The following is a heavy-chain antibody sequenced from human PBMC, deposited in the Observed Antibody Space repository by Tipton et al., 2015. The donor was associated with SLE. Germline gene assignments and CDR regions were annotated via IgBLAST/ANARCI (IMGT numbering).Heavy chain of an antibody. D-gene: IGHD1-26*01. CDR2: IYYSGST. CDR1: GGSISSSY. CDR3: ARVGGTYGVWWGDDVSGMDV. J-gene: IGHJ6*02. Sequence: TLSPTCIVSGGSISSSYWTWIRQSPGKGLEWIGSIYYSGSTYYNPSLKSRVTISVDTSKNQFSLRLSSVTAADTAVYFCARVGGTYGVWWGDDVSGMDVWGQGTTVTVSS. V-gene: IGHV4-59*01.